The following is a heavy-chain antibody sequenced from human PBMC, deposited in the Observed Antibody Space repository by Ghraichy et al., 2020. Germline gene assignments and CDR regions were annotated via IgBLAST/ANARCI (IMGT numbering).Heavy chain of an antibody. Sequence: GGSLRLSCVASGFTFEDYAMHWVRQRPGRGLEWVAGISGNDDSIAYADSVKGRFAISRDNSDNSLYLQMITVKTEGTALYYCARGLFRSYHANSDTGYFDSWGQGTQVPVSS. V-gene: IGHV3-9*01. D-gene: IGHD3-22*01. CDR1: GFTFEDYA. CDR2: ISGNDDSI. J-gene: IGHJ4*02. CDR3: ARGLFRSYHANSDTGYFDS.